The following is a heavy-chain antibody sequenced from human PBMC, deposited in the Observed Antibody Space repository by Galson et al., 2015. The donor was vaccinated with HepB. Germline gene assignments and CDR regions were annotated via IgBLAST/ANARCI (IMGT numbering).Heavy chain of an antibody. D-gene: IGHD5-12*01. CDR2: IRYTGDT. J-gene: IGHJ4*02. V-gene: IGHV4-59*08. Sequence: ETLSLTCSASHGSINNYYWSWIRQSPGNRPEWIGYIRYTGDTTYNPSLGYRVGMSVDTSINQVSLWLTSVTAADTAIYYCARHPGRGSVGYAFDLWGQGTLVTVSA. CDR3: ARHPGRGSVGYAFDL. CDR1: HGSINNYY.